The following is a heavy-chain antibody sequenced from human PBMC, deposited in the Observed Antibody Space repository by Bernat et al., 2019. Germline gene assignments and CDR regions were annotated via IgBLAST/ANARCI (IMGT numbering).Heavy chain of an antibody. D-gene: IGHD4-4*01. V-gene: IGHV3-30*01. CDR3: ARGLSKGNAFDI. CDR2: ISYDGSNK. CDR1: GFTFSSYA. Sequence: QVQLVESGGGVVQPGRSLRLSCAASGFTFSSYAVHWVRQAPGKGLEWVAVISYDGSNKYYADSVKGRFTISRDNSKNTLYLQMNSLRAEDTAVYYCARGLSKGNAFDIWGQGTMVTVSS. J-gene: IGHJ3*02.